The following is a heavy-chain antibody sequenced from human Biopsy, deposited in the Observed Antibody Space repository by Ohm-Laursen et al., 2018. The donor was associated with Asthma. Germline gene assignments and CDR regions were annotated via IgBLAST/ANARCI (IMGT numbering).Heavy chain of an antibody. CDR3: ARMISYCHEMRAPFFDY. CDR1: GYTVNRYA. CDR2: INTNTGNP. Sequence: ASSVKVSCKASGYTVNRYAINWVRQAPGQGLEWMGWINTNTGNPTYAQGFTGRFVFSLDTSVNTAHLQISSLKAEDTAVYYCARMISYCHEMRAPFFDYWGQGTPVTVSS. J-gene: IGHJ4*02. D-gene: IGHD2-21*01. V-gene: IGHV7-4-1*02.